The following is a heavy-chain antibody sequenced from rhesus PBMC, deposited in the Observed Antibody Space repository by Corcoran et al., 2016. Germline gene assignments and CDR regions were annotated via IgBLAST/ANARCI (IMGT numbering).Heavy chain of an antibody. J-gene: IGHJ4*01. CDR1: GGSISSSY. CDR2: IYGSGSST. D-gene: IGHD6-43*01. CDR3: ARSSGYSSSYTFDY. Sequence: QLQLQESGPGLVKPSETLSVTCAVSGGSISSSYWSWIRQAPGKGLDWIGYIYGSGSSTNYNPSLKSRVTLSVHPSKTQLSLKLRSVTTAETAVYYCARSSGYSSSYTFDYWGQGVLVTVSS. V-gene: IGHV4-169*01.